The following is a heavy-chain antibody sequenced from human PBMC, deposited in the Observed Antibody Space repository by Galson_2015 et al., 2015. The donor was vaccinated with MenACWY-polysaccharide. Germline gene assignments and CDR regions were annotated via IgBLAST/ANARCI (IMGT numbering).Heavy chain of an antibody. CDR1: AFTVSSNH. Sequence: SLRLSCAASAFTVSSNHMSWVRQAPGKGLEWVSVIYSGGSTYYADSVKGRFTISRDNSKNTLYPQMNSLRAEDTALYYCARLAVDNYFDYWGQGTLVAVSS. CDR3: ARLAVDNYFDY. V-gene: IGHV3-66*01. CDR2: IYSGGST. D-gene: IGHD6-19*01. J-gene: IGHJ4*02.